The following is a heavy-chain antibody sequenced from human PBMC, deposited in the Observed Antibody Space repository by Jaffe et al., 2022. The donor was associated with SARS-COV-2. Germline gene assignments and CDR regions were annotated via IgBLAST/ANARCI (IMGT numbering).Heavy chain of an antibody. J-gene: IGHJ5*02. CDR1: GGSVSSGNYY. Sequence: QVQLQESGPGLVKPSETLSLTCAVSGGSVSSGNYYWTWIRQPPGKGLEWIGYIYDSGTTNYNPSLKSRVTMSVDTSKNQFSLRLSSVTAADTAVYYCARDMRATYYDILTGRSYPQGGWFDPWGQGTLVTVSS. V-gene: IGHV4-61*01. CDR2: IYDSGTT. D-gene: IGHD3-9*01. CDR3: ARDMRATYYDILTGRSYPQGGWFDP.